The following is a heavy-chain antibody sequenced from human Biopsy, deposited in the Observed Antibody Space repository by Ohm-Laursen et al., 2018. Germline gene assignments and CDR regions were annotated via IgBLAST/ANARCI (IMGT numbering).Heavy chain of an antibody. D-gene: IGHD3-3*01. CDR2: IRSTGGST. Sequence: SLRLSCAASGFTFSSYAMSWVRQAPGKGLEWVSAIRSTGGSTYYANSVKGRFTISRDNSKNILFLQVNNLRAEDTAIYYCTKADGFWSPEGYYYYFSGMDVWGQGTTVTVSS. CDR3: TKADGFWSPEGYYYYFSGMDV. V-gene: IGHV3-23*01. J-gene: IGHJ6*02. CDR1: GFTFSSYA.